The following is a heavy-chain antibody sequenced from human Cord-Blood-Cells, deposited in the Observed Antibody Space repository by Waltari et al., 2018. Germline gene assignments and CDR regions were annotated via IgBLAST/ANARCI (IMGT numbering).Heavy chain of an antibody. J-gene: IGHJ2*01. Sequence: QVQLVQSGAEVKKPGASVKVSCKVSGYTLTELSMHWVRQAPGKGLEWMGGVGPEDGETIYAKKFQGRVTMTEETSTDTAYMEMSSLRSEDTAVYYCAPLTGYWYFDLWGRGTLVTVSS. D-gene: IGHD1-20*01. V-gene: IGHV1-24*01. CDR2: VGPEDGET. CDR3: APLTGYWYFDL. CDR1: GYTLTELS.